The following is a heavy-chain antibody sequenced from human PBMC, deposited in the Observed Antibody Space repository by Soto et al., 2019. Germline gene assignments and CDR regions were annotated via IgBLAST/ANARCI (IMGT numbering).Heavy chain of an antibody. D-gene: IGHD2-21*01. CDR3: TRGGDPYKTGH. CDR2: IHYSGST. V-gene: IGHV4-61*01. Sequence: ETLSLTCTVPGGSVNMVTYYWSWIRQPPGKGLEWIGFIHYSGSTNYNPSLKGRVTMSVDTSKNQFSLKLTSVNTADTAIYYCTRGGDPYKTGHWGQGTLVTVSS. J-gene: IGHJ4*02. CDR1: GGSVNMVTYY.